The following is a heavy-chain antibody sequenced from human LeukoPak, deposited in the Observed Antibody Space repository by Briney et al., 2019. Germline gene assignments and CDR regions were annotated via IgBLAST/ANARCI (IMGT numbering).Heavy chain of an antibody. D-gene: IGHD5-24*01. CDR3: ARDGEDVEMATIMFGDY. V-gene: IGHV1-46*01. Sequence: ASVKVSCKASGYTFTSYYMHWVRQAPGQGLEWMGLINPSGGSTSYAQKFQGRVTMTRDTSTSTVYMELSSLRSEDTAVYYCARDGEDVEMATIMFGDYWGQGTLVTVSS. J-gene: IGHJ4*02. CDR1: GYTFTSYY. CDR2: INPSGGST.